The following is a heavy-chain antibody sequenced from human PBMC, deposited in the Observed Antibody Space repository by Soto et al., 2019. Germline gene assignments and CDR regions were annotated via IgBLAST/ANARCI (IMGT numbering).Heavy chain of an antibody. Sequence: QVQLQESGPGLVKPSETLSLTCTVSGASISSYYWSWIRQPPGKGLEWIGYIYYSGSTNYNPSLKGRVHISVATVKDPFPPKPGSVTGGGPARYYCAGGTTPSPRGQGTLVTVSS. CDR2: IYYSGST. D-gene: IGHD1-1*01. CDR1: GASISSYY. V-gene: IGHV4-59*12. J-gene: IGHJ5*02. CDR3: AGGTTPSP.